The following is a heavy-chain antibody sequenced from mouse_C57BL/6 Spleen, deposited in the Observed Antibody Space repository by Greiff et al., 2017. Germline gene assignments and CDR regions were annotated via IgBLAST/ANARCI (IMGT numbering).Heavy chain of an antibody. D-gene: IGHD1-1*01. CDR2: IDPETGGT. CDR1: GYTFTDYE. J-gene: IGHJ2*01. CDR3: TRYVATPRYFDY. Sequence: QVQLKESGAELVRPGASVTLSCKASGYTFTDYEMHWVKQTPVHGLEWIGAIDPETGGTAYNQKFKGKAILTADKSSSTAYMELRSLTSEDSAVYYCTRYVATPRYFDYWGQGTTLTVSS. V-gene: IGHV1-15*01.